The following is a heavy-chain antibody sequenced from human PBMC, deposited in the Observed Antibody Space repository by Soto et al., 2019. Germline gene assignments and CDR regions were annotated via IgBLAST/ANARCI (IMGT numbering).Heavy chain of an antibody. D-gene: IGHD4-4*01. V-gene: IGHV3-7*01. CDR1: GFTFSDPW. J-gene: IGHJ5*02. CDR2: IKPDESEK. Sequence: GSLRLSCTASGFTFSDPWMTWVRQAPGKGLEWVARIKPDESEKKYADSVKGRFSISRDNAKNSMYLQMDSLRGEDTAVYYCVRGGSNYASWGQGTLVTVS. CDR3: VRGGSNYAS.